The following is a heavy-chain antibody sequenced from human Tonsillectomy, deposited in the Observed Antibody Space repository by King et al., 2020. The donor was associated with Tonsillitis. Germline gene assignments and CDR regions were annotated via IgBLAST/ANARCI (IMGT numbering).Heavy chain of an antibody. CDR2: IDWDDDK. CDR3: ARMWCSGGSCYLDY. CDR1: GFSLSTSGMC. D-gene: IGHD2-15*01. Sequence: VTLKESGPALVKPTQTLTLTCTFSGFSLSTSGMCVSWIRQPPGKALEWLALIDWDDDKYYSTSLKTRLTISKDTSKNQVVLTMTNMDPVDTATYYCARMWCSGGSCYLDYWGQGTLVTVSS. J-gene: IGHJ4*02. V-gene: IGHV2-70*01.